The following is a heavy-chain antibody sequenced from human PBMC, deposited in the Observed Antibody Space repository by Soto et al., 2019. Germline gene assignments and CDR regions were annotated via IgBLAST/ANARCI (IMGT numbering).Heavy chain of an antibody. CDR1: GDSISIYY. CDR3: ARAFYEGLDWLLDY. V-gene: IGHV4-59*01. CDR2: IYYSWST. D-gene: IGHD3-9*01. J-gene: IGHJ4*02. Sequence: PSGTLSLASTVSGDSISIYYLSWILQNTGKGLVWIGYIYYSWSTNYNPSLKSRVTISVDTSKNQFSLKLSAVTAADTAVYYCARAFYEGLDWLLDYWCQGPLVTAS.